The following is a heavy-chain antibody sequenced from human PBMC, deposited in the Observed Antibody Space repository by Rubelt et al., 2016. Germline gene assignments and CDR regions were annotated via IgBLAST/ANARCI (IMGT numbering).Heavy chain of an antibody. Sequence: QEPLQESGPGLVKPSETLSLTCTVSDASISSYYWSWIRQPHRKGLGRIGSISYSGTTHYTPSLKRPVTLSVYTSKNQFYLNGSSVTAADTALYHCARAGGSFASGPYYYGMDVWGRGTTVIVSS. CDR2: ISYSGTT. CDR3: ARAGGSFASGPYYYGMDV. CDR1: DASISSYY. J-gene: IGHJ6*02. D-gene: IGHD3-16*01. V-gene: IGHV4-59*01.